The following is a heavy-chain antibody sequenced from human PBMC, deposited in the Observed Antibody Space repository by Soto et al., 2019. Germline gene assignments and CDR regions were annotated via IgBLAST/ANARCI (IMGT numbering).Heavy chain of an antibody. CDR3: ARYYYDSSGYYAYFDY. CDR1: GFTVSSNY. V-gene: IGHV3-53*01. Sequence: GGSLRLSCAASGFTVSSNYMSWVRQAPGKGLEWVSVIYSGGSTYYADSVKGRFTISRDNSKNTLYLQMNSLRAEDTAVYYCARYYYDSSGYYAYFDYWGQGTLVTSPQ. CDR2: IYSGGST. D-gene: IGHD3-22*01. J-gene: IGHJ4*02.